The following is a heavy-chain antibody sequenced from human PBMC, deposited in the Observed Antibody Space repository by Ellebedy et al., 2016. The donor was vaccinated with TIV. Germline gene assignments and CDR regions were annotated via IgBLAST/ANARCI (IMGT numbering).Heavy chain of an antibody. V-gene: IGHV4-59*01. CDR3: TGRTRNTLLGPVDY. J-gene: IGHJ4*02. D-gene: IGHD3-16*01. CDR2: VSYSGST. Sequence: MPSETLSLTCTVSGASITSYDWSWIRQPPGKGLEWIGYVSYSGSTNYNPSLKNRLTISEDTSKNQFSLKLSSVTAAETAVYYCTGRTRNTLLGPVDYWGQGILVTVSS. CDR1: GASITSYD.